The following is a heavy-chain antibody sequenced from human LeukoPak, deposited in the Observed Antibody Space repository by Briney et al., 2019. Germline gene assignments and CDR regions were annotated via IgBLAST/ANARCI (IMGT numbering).Heavy chain of an antibody. Sequence: GGSLRLSCAASRFIFSNYWMSWVRQAPGTGLEWVANINQDGSEKYYVDSVKGRFTISRDNAKNSLYLLMNSLRAEDTAVYYCARENSNSFRFRYYYYGVDVWGQGTTVTVSS. V-gene: IGHV3-7*01. CDR3: ARENSNSFRFRYYYYGVDV. CDR2: INQDGSEK. CDR1: RFIFSNYW. D-gene: IGHD4-11*01. J-gene: IGHJ6*02.